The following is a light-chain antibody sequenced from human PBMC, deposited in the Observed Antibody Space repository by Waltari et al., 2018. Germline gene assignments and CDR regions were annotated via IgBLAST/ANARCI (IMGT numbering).Light chain of an antibody. Sequence: QSVLTQPPSVSAAPGPKVTISCSGSSSHIGNYFVSWYHQLPGAAPKLLIYDRDKRPSWIPDRVTASKSGPLASLGSTGLQTGDEADYYFATWENSVTEVVFGGGSKLTVL. V-gene: IGLV1-51*01. J-gene: IGLJ2*01. CDR2: DRD. CDR3: ATWENSVTEVV. CDR1: SSHIGNYF.